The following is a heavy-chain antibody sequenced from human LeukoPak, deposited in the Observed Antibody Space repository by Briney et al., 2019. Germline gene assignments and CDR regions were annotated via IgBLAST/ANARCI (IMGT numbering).Heavy chain of an antibody. CDR1: GFTFNNYA. J-gene: IGHJ6*02. V-gene: IGHV3-23*01. CDR2: ISKSGDHT. D-gene: IGHD3-16*01. CDR3: ATSWGPDTSAFRWGRDGMDV. Sequence: GGSLRLSCAVSGFTFNNYAMSWVRQAPGKGLEWVSAISKSGDHTYYAASAKGRFTIYRDNSKNTQYLQMNSLRAEDTAVYYCATSWGPDTSAFRWGRDGMDVWGQGTTVIVS.